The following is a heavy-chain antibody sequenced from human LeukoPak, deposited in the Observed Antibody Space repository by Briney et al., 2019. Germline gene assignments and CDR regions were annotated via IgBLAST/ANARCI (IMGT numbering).Heavy chain of an antibody. J-gene: IGHJ4*02. CDR2: IYYSGSA. V-gene: IGHV4-30-4*01. CDR3: ARVNYGSATKEDY. Sequence: PSETLSLTCTVSGGSISSGDYYWSWIRQPPGKGLEWIGYIYYSGSAYYNPSLKSRVTISVDTSGNQFSLKLSSVTAADTAVYYCARVNYGSATKEDYWGQGTLVTVSS. CDR1: GGSISSGDYY. D-gene: IGHD3-10*01.